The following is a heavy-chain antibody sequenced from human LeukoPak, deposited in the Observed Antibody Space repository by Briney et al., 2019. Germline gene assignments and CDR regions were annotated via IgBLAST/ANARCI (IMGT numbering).Heavy chain of an antibody. CDR1: GFTFSSYA. CDR3: ARDSGSPYYGDYAWDGAFDI. Sequence: PGGSLRLSCAASGFTFSSYAMSWVRQAPGKGLEWVSAISGSGGRTYYADSVKGRFTISRDNSKNTLYLQMNSLRAEDTAVYYCARDSGSPYYGDYAWDGAFDIWGQGTMVTVSS. J-gene: IGHJ3*02. V-gene: IGHV3-23*01. CDR2: ISGSGGRT. D-gene: IGHD4-17*01.